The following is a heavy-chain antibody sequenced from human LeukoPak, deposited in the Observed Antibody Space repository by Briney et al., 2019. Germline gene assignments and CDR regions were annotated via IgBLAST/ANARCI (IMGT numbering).Heavy chain of an antibody. CDR2: IYSGGTT. J-gene: IGHJ6*03. CDR3: ANPPGYYYYMDV. V-gene: IGHV3-53*01. D-gene: IGHD1-14*01. CDR1: EFTVSGNY. Sequence: GGSLRLSCAVSEFTVSGNYMSWVRQAPGKGLEWVSLIYSGGTTYYADSVKGRFTISRDNSKNTLYLQMNSLRAEDTTVYYCANPPGYYYYMDVWGKGTTVTVSS.